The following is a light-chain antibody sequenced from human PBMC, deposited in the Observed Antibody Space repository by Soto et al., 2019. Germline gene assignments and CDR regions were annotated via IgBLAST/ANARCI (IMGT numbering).Light chain of an antibody. CDR3: SSYTSSNTPFYV. CDR1: SSDVGGYNY. J-gene: IGLJ1*01. V-gene: IGLV2-14*03. CDR2: DVS. Sequence: QYALTQPASVSGSPGQSITISCTGTSSDVGGYNYVSWYQHHPGKAPKLMIYDVSNRPSGVSTRFSGSKSGNTASLTISGLQAEDEADYYCSSYTSSNTPFYVFGTGTKVTVL.